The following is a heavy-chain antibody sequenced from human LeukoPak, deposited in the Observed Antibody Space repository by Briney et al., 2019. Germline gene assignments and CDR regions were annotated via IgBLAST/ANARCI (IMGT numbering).Heavy chain of an antibody. CDR2: IYYSGST. V-gene: IGHV4-59*12. CDR3: ARDKIVGELLPLGPTQADGMDV. CDR1: GGSISSYY. J-gene: IGHJ6*02. Sequence: PSETLSLTCTVSGGSISSYYWSWIRQPPGKGLEWIGYIYYSGSTNYNPSLKSRVTISVDTSKNQFSLKLSSVTAADTAVYYCARDKIVGELLPLGPTQADGMDVWGQGTTVTVSS. D-gene: IGHD3-10*01.